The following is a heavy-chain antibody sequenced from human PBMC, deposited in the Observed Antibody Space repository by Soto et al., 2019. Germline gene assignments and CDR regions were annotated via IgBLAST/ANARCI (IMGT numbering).Heavy chain of an antibody. D-gene: IGHD2-2*01. CDR3: AGQEWDLVVVPAGRYFDY. Sequence: SVKVSCKASGGTFSSYAISWVRQAPGQGLEWMGGIIPIFGTANYAQKFQGRVTITADKSTSTAYMELSSLRSEDTAVYYCAGQEWDLVVVPAGRYFDYWGQGTLVTVSS. CDR2: IIPIFGTA. V-gene: IGHV1-69*06. J-gene: IGHJ4*02. CDR1: GGTFSSYA.